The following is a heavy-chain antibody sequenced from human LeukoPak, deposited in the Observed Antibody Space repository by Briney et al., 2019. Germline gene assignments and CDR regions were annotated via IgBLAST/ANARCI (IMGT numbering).Heavy chain of an antibody. Sequence: GRSLRLSCAASGFTFNDYYVSWIRQAPGKGLERVSVIYSGGSTYYADSVKGRFTISRDNSKNTLYLQMNSLRAEDTAVYYCARVITMVRGVIILAYYFDYWGQGTLVTVSS. CDR3: ARVITMVRGVIILAYYFDY. J-gene: IGHJ4*02. V-gene: IGHV3-66*01. CDR1: GFTFNDYY. D-gene: IGHD3-10*01. CDR2: IYSGGST.